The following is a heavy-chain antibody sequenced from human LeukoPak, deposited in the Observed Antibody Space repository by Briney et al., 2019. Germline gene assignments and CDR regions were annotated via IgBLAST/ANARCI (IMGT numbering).Heavy chain of an antibody. J-gene: IGHJ3*02. Sequence: WIGRIFASGSTNYNPSLKSRVTMSVDTSKNQFSLKLSSVTAADTAVYYCARDLGSGLDIWGQGTMVTVSS. D-gene: IGHD6-19*01. CDR3: ARDLGSGLDI. V-gene: IGHV4-4*07. CDR2: IFASGST.